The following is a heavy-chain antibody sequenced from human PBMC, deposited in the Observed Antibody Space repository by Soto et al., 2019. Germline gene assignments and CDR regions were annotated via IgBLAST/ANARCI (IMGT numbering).Heavy chain of an antibody. CDR3: AADGLHPKFYGSGSYYDYWYYGMDV. D-gene: IGHD3-10*01. J-gene: IGHJ6*02. Sequence: SVKVSCKASGGTFISYAISWVRQAPGQGLEWMGGIIPIFGTANYAQKFQDRVTITTDKSTSTAYMELSNLRSEDTAVYYCAADGLHPKFYGSGSYYDYWYYGMDVWGQGTTVTVSS. CDR1: GGTFISYA. V-gene: IGHV1-69*05. CDR2: IIPIFGTA.